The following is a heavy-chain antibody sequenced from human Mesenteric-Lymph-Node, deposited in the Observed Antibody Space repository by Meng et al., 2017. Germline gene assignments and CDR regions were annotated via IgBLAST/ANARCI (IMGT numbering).Heavy chain of an antibody. D-gene: IGHD2-15*01. CDR2: ISWDGTNI. Sequence: GESLKISCAASGFTFDDYAMHWVRQAPGKGLEWVSLISWDGTNIQYGDTVKGRFIISRDNSKNSLYLQMNSLRPEDTALYYCAKDTDGYCSGGSCYPDHWGQGTLVTVSS. CDR1: GFTFDDYA. CDR3: AKDTDGYCSGGSCYPDH. V-gene: IGHV3-43D*04. J-gene: IGHJ4*02.